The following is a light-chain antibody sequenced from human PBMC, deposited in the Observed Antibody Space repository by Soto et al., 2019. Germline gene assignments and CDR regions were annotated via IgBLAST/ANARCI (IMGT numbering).Light chain of an antibody. Sequence: EIVLTQSPATLSLSPGVRAILSCRDSQSVSSYLAWYQRKPGQAPRLLIYDASNRATGIPARFSGSGSGTDFTLTISSLEPEDFAVYYCQQRSNWLTFGGGTKVEIK. CDR1: QSVSSY. V-gene: IGKV3-11*01. J-gene: IGKJ4*01. CDR3: QQRSNWLT. CDR2: DAS.